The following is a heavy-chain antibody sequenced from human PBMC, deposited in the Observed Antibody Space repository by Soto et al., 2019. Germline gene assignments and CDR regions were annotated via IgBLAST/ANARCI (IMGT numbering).Heavy chain of an antibody. CDR1: GFTFRDSA. CDR3: ARDLGGWPDY. D-gene: IGHD2-15*01. V-gene: IGHV1-3*01. CDR2: INAGNGNT. Sequence: ASVKVSCKASGFTFRDSAMQWVRQAPGQSLEWMGWINAGNGNTKYSQKFQGRVTITRDTSASTAYMELSSLRSEDTAVYYCARDLGGWPDYWGQGTLVTVSS. J-gene: IGHJ4*02.